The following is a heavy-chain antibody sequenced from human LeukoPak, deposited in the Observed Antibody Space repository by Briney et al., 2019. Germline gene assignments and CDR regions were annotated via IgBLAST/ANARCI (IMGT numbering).Heavy chain of an antibody. V-gene: IGHV3-23*01. Sequence: GGSLRLSCAASGFTFSSYAMSWVGQARGKGLEGVAAISGRGGSTYYADSVKGRVTISRDNSKSTLYLQMNSLSAEDTAVYYCAIFGVVSAFDIWGQGTMVTVSS. CDR1: GFTFSSYA. D-gene: IGHD3-3*01. J-gene: IGHJ3*02. CDR3: AIFGVVSAFDI. CDR2: ISGRGGST.